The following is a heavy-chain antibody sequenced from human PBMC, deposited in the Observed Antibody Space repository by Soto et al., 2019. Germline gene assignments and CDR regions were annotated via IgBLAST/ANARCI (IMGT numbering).Heavy chain of an antibody. CDR3: SGGSACISLDY. D-gene: IGHD1-20*01. Sequence: GGSLRLSCAVSGFIFSRYSMNWVRQAPGKGLEWVSSISTSGSYIYDTDSVKGRFTISRDNTKDSLYLQMNSLRAEDMAIYYCSGGSACISLDYWGQGTPVTVSS. J-gene: IGHJ4*02. CDR1: GFIFSRYS. CDR2: ISTSGSYI. V-gene: IGHV3-21*01.